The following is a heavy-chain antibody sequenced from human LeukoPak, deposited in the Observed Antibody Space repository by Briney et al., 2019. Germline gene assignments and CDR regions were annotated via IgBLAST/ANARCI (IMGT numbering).Heavy chain of an antibody. J-gene: IGHJ3*02. CDR2: IYHSGST. CDR1: GGSISTSNYY. D-gene: IGHD5-18*01. V-gene: IGHV4-39*01. CDR3: ARRRGDGYSYGVRDAFDM. Sequence: PSETLSLTCTVSGGSISTSNYYWGWIRQPPGKGLEWIGSIYHSGSTYYNPSLKSRVTISVDTSKNQFALTLSSVTAADTAVYYCARRRGDGYSYGVRDAFDMWGQGTMVTVSS.